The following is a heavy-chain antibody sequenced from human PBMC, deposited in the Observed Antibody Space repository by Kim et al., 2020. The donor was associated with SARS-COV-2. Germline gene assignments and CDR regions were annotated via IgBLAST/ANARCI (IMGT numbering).Heavy chain of an antibody. J-gene: IGHJ5*02. V-gene: IGHV4-39*01. D-gene: IGHD2-15*01. CDR3: MRRIVSDLAVVAASTHTWFDP. CDR1: GGSISRSNYY. CDR2: IHYSGST. Sequence: SETLSLTCSVSGGSISRSNYYWGWIRQPPGKGLEWIGSIHYSGSTYYSPSLKSRVTISVDTSKNQFSLKLSSVSAADTAVYYCMRRIVSDLAVVAASTHTWFDPWGQGTLVIVS.